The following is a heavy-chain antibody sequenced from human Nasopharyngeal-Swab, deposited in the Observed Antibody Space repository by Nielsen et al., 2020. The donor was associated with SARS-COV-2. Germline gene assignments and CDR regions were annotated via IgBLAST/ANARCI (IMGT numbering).Heavy chain of an antibody. D-gene: IGHD6-13*01. J-gene: IGHJ4*02. CDR1: GFTFSSYG. V-gene: IGHV3-33*01. CDR3: ARVGAAAGTPFDY. Sequence: GGSLRLSCAASGFTFSSYGMHWVRQAPGKGLEWVAVIWYDGSNKYYADSVKGRFTISRGNSKNTLYLQMNSLRAEDTAVYYCARVGAAAGTPFDYWGQGTLVTVSS. CDR2: IWYDGSNK.